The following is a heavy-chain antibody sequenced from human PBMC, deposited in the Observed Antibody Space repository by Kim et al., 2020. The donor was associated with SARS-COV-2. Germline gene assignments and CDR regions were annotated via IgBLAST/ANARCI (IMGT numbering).Heavy chain of an antibody. CDR2: ISWNSGSI. Sequence: GGSLRLSCAASGFTFGDYAMHWVRQAPGKGLEWVSGISWNSGSIGYADSVKGRFTISRYNAKNSLYLQMNSLRAEDTALYYCAKEGVGATHFDYWCQGTLVTVSS. V-gene: IGHV3-9*01. CDR1: GFTFGDYA. CDR3: AKEGVGATHFDY. J-gene: IGHJ4*02. D-gene: IGHD1-26*01.